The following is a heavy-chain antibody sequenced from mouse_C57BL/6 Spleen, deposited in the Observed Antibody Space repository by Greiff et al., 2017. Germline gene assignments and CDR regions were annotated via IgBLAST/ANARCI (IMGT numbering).Heavy chain of an antibody. V-gene: IGHV1-64*01. J-gene: IGHJ3*01. CDR2: IHPNSGST. CDR3: ARSNILDYYGMAY. D-gene: IGHD1-1*01. Sequence: QVQLKQPGAELVKPGASVKLSCKASGYTFTSYWMHWVKQRPGQGLEWIGMIHPNSGSTNYNEKFKSKATLTVDKSSSTAYMQLSSLTSEDSAVYYCARSNILDYYGMAYWGQGTLVTVSA. CDR1: GYTFTSYW.